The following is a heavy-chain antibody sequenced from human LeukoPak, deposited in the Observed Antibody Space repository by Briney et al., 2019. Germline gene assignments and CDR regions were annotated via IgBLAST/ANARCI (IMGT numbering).Heavy chain of an antibody. D-gene: IGHD1-26*01. CDR3: ARAGSGRYFDY. J-gene: IGHJ4*02. CDR1: GFTFSSYS. Sequence: GGSLILSCAASGFTFSSYSMNWVRQAPGKGLEWVSSISSSSSYIYYADSVKGRFTISRDNAKNSLYLQMNSLRAEDTAVYYCARAGSGRYFDYWGQGTLVTVSS. CDR2: ISSSSSYI. V-gene: IGHV3-21*01.